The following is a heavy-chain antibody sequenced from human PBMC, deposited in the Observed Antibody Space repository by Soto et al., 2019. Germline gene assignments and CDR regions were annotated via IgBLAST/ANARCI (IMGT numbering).Heavy chain of an antibody. CDR3: ARSGLSDY. D-gene: IGHD5-12*01. Sequence: QVQLQQWGAGLLKPSETLSLSCVVYGESFSGSYWSWIRQPPGKGLEWIGEINHSGSTNYNPSLKSRVTISVDASKSQFSLKLNSVTAADTAEYYCARSGLSDYWGQGTLVTVSS. J-gene: IGHJ4*02. CDR1: GESFSGSY. V-gene: IGHV4-34*01. CDR2: INHSGST.